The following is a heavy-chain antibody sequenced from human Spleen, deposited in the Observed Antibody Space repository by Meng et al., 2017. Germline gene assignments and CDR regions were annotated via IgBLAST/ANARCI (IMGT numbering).Heavy chain of an antibody. Sequence: VQLEEPGPGLVKPSGTLSLTCAVSGGSISSSNWWSWVRQSPGKGLEWIGEIYDGGSTNYNPSLKSRVTISVDKSKNQFSLKLSSVTAADTAVYYCARVGSSSWFVADWGQGTLVTVSS. CDR1: GGSISSSNW. V-gene: IGHV4-4*02. D-gene: IGHD6-13*01. CDR2: IYDGGST. J-gene: IGHJ4*02. CDR3: ARVGSSSWFVAD.